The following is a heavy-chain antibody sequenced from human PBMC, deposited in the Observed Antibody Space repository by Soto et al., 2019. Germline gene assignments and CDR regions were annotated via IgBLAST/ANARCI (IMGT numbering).Heavy chain of an antibody. CDR3: SRFGAYGSH. CDR2: INANNGDT. CDR1: GYTFTSYG. D-gene: IGHD1-26*01. V-gene: IGHV1-18*04. Sequence: QVPLVQSGPELKKPGASVKVSCKASGYTFTSYGISWVRQAPGQGLEWMGRINANNGDTDYRQKFQGRITMTADASTDTVYMDLRNLTPDDTGVYYCSRFGAYGSHWGQGTQITVSS. J-gene: IGHJ4*02.